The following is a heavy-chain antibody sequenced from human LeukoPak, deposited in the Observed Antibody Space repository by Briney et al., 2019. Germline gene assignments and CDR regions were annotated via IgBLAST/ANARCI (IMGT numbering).Heavy chain of an antibody. V-gene: IGHV5-51*01. CDR2: IYPGDSDT. CDR1: GYASTSYW. J-gene: IGHJ6*02. D-gene: IGHD2-2*01. CDR3: VMVGVPGRRCMDL. Sequence: GESLKISCKGSGYASTSYWIAWVRQMPGKGREWMGIIYPGDSDTRYSPAFQGQVTTSSDKSISTAFLQWSSLNASDTAKYYCVMVGVPGRRCMDLWGQGTTVTVSS.